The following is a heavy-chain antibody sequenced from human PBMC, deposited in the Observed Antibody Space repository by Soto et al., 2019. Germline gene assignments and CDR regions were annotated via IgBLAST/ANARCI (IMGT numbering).Heavy chain of an antibody. CDR3: ARGPSLRYCSGGSCYGDDPFDP. Sequence: LSLTCTVSGGSISSGGDYWSWIRQHPGKGLEWIGYIYYSGSTYYNPSLKSRVTISVDTSKNQFSLKLSSVTAADTAVYYCARGPSLRYCSGGSCYGDDPFDPWGQGTLVTVSS. D-gene: IGHD2-15*01. CDR1: GGSISSGGDY. V-gene: IGHV4-31*03. CDR2: IYYSGST. J-gene: IGHJ5*02.